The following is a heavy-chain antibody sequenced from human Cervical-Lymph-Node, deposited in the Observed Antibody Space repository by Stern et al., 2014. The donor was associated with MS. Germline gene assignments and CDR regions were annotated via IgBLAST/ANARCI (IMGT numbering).Heavy chain of an antibody. CDR2: IIPIFGTA. D-gene: IGHD3-10*01. V-gene: IGHV1-69*01. J-gene: IGHJ5*02. CDR1: GGTFSSYA. Sequence: VQLVQSGAEVKKPGSSVKVSCKASGGTFSSYAISWVRQAPGQGLEWLGGIIPIFGTANDAQKFQGRVTITADESTSTAYMELSSLRSEDPAVYYCARDLPSFMVRGTYNWFDPWGQGTLVTVSS. CDR3: ARDLPSFMVRGTYNWFDP.